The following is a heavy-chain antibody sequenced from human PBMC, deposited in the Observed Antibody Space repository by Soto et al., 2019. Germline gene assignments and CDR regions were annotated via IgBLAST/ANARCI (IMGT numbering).Heavy chain of an antibody. V-gene: IGHV4-34*01. CDR3: ARHGGYYFDY. CDR1: SGSFSGYY. Sequence: SETLSLTCAVYSGSFSGYYWSWFRQPPGKGLEWIGELYQGLSIVYNPSLESRVTISGDSSKNHFSLKLRSVTAADTAVYYCARHGGYYFDYWGQGTLVTVSS. D-gene: IGHD3-16*01. J-gene: IGHJ4*02. CDR2: LYQGLSI.